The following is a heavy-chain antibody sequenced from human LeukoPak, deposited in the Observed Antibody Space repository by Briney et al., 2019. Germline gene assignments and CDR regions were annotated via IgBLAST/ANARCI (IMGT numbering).Heavy chain of an antibody. Sequence: SETPSLTCTVSGGSISSGSYYWSWIRQPAGKGLEWIGRIYTSGSTNYNPSLKSRVTISVDTSKNQFSLKLSSVTAADTAVYYCAREGKDSSGYYYESWFDPWGQGTLVTVSS. CDR1: GGSISSGSYY. J-gene: IGHJ5*02. D-gene: IGHD3-22*01. CDR3: AREGKDSSGYYYESWFDP. CDR2: IYTSGST. V-gene: IGHV4-61*02.